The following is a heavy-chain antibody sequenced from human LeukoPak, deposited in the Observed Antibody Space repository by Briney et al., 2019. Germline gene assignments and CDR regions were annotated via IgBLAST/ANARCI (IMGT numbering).Heavy chain of an antibody. CDR3: ARRSYGSWGY. J-gene: IGHJ4*02. D-gene: IGHD3-16*02. Sequence: PGGSLRLSCAASGFTFSSYEMNWVRQAPGKGLEWVASIKQDGSEKYYVDSVKGRFTISRDNAKNSLYLQMNSLRAEDTAVYYCARRSYGSWGYWGQGTLVTVSS. CDR1: GFTFSSYE. V-gene: IGHV3-7*01. CDR2: IKQDGSEK.